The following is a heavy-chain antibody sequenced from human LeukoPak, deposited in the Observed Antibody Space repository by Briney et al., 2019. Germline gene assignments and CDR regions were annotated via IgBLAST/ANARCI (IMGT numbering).Heavy chain of an antibody. Sequence: SVKVSCKASGGTFSSYAISWVRQAPGQGLEWMGGIIPIFGTANYAQKFQGRVTITADKSTSTAYMELSSLRSEDTAVYYCATTMVLGVIWSGMDVGREATTATAS. CDR1: GGTFSSYA. CDR3: ATTMVLGVIWSGMDV. J-gene: IGHJ6*02. CDR2: IIPIFGTA. D-gene: IGHD3-10*01. V-gene: IGHV1-69*06.